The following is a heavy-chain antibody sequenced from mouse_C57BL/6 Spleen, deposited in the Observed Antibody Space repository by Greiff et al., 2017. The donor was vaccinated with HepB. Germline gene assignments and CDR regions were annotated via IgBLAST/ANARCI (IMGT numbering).Heavy chain of an antibody. CDR2: IYPGNSDT. CDR1: GYTFTSYW. CDR3: TREKEVYYGNYLDY. Sequence: VQLKQSGTVLARPGASVKMSCKTSGYTFTSYWMHWVKQRPGQGLEWIGAIYPGNSDTGYNKKFKGKAKRTAVTSASTAYMELSSLTNEDSAVYYCTREKEVYYGNYLDYWSQGTTLTVSS. J-gene: IGHJ2*01. V-gene: IGHV1-5*01. D-gene: IGHD2-1*01.